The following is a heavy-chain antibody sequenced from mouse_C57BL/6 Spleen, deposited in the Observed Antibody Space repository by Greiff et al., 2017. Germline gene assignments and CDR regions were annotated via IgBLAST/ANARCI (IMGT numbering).Heavy chain of an antibody. Sequence: QVQLQQPGTELVKPGASVKLSCKASGYTFTSYWMPWVKQRPGQGLEWIGNINPSNGGTNYNEKCKSKATLTVDQPSSTAYMQLSSLTAEDSAVYYCARWGRDYSMDYWGQGTSVTVSS. J-gene: IGHJ4*01. CDR2: INPSNGGT. CDR3: ARWGRDYSMDY. CDR1: GYTFTSYW. D-gene: IGHD3-3*01. V-gene: IGHV1-53*01.